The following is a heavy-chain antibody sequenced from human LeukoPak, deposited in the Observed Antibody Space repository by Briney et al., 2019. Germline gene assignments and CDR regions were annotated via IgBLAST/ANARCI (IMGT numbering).Heavy chain of an antibody. V-gene: IGHV3-7*01. CDR3: ARARGVTIFGVGIDDAFDI. CDR1: GFTFSSYW. D-gene: IGHD3-3*01. J-gene: IGHJ3*02. Sequence: PGGSLRLSCAASGFTFSSYWMHWVRQAPGKGLEWVANIKQDGSEKYYVDSVKGRFTISRDNAKNSLYLQMNSLRAEDTAVYYCARARGVTIFGVGIDDAFDIWGQGTMVTVSS. CDR2: IKQDGSEK.